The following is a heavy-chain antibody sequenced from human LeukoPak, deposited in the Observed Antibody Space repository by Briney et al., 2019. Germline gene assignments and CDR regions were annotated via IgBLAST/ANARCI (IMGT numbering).Heavy chain of an antibody. J-gene: IGHJ4*02. CDR1: GFTVSSNY. CDR2: ISGSGGST. Sequence: GGSLRLSCAASGFTVSSNYMSWVRQAPGKGLEWVSAISGSGGSTYYADSVKGRFTISRDNSKNTLYLQMNSLRAEDTAVYYCAKDPDILTGYYRSYFDYWGQGTLVTVSS. D-gene: IGHD3-9*01. CDR3: AKDPDILTGYYRSYFDY. V-gene: IGHV3-23*01.